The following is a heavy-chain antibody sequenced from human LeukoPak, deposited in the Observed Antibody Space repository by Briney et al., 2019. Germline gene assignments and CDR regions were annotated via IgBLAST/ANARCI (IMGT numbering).Heavy chain of an antibody. CDR1: GYTYTSND. J-gene: IGHJ5*02. CDR3: ARGHSCSSLSCPYWFAL. CDR2: MNPNSGNT. V-gene: IGHV1-8*01. D-gene: IGHD2-2*01. Sequence: ASVNVSCKASGYTYTSNDIHWVRQATGQGLEWMGWMNPNSGNTGYAQKFQGRLTMTRNTSISTAYMELSSLRSDDTAVYYCARGHSCSSLSCPYWFALWGQGTRVTVSS.